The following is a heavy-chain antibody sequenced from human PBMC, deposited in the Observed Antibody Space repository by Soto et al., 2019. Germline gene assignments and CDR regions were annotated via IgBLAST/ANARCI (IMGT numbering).Heavy chain of an antibody. CDR3: ARDLGYCRSGTCYREWFDP. CDR1: GDTFTTDG. CDR2: VRGDNGHT. D-gene: IGHD2-15*01. J-gene: IGHJ5*02. V-gene: IGHV1-18*01. Sequence: QVQLVQSGAEVKKPGASVKVSCKASGDTFTTDGISWVRQVPGQGLEWMGWVRGDNGHTNYAQSLQGRVTMTTDTSTNTAYMELRSLRSDDTAVYYCARDLGYCRSGTCYREWFDPWGQGTLVTVSS.